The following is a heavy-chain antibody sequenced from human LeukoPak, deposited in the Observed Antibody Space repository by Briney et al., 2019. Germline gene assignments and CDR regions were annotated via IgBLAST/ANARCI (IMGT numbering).Heavy chain of an antibody. D-gene: IGHD3-16*01. CDR2: INPSGGST. Sequence: GASVKVSCKASGYTFTSYYMHWVRQAPGQGLEWMGIINPSGGSTSYAQKFQGRVTMTRDMSTSTVYMELSSLRSDDTAVYYCARIFSRAFGGVTAAFDIWGQGTMVTVSS. CDR1: GYTFTSYY. J-gene: IGHJ3*02. CDR3: ARIFSRAFGGVTAAFDI. V-gene: IGHV1-46*01.